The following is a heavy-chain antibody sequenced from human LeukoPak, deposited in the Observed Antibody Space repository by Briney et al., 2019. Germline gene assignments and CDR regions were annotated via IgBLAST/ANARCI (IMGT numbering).Heavy chain of an antibody. D-gene: IGHD6-13*01. CDR2: IRYDGSNK. J-gene: IGHJ4*02. Sequence: GGSLRLSCEASGFGFSGYGMHWVRQAPGKGLEWVAFIRYDGSNKYYVDSVTGRFTISRDNFKNTLYLQMNSLRAEDTAVYHCEGVAEAAIYWGQGTLVTVSS. CDR1: GFGFSGYG. V-gene: IGHV3-30*02. CDR3: EGVAEAAIY.